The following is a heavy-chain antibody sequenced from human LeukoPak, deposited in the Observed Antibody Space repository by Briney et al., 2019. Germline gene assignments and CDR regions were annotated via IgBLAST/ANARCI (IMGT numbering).Heavy chain of an antibody. D-gene: IGHD2-15*01. V-gene: IGHV3-7*01. Sequence: PGGSLRLSCAASGFTFSTYGMNWVRQAPGKGLEWVAHIKQDGSENYYVDSVKGRFTISRDNAKNSLYLQMNSLRAEDTAVYYCARGLLGDWGQGTLVTVSS. CDR2: IKQDGSEN. CDR3: ARGLLGD. J-gene: IGHJ4*02. CDR1: GFTFSTYG.